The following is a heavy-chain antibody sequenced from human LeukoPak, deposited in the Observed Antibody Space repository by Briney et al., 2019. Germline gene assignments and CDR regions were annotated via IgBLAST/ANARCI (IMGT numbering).Heavy chain of an antibody. D-gene: IGHD3-16*01. CDR2: IYYSGYT. J-gene: IGHJ6*03. CDR3: ARETSQKGAHYMDV. Sequence: PSETRSLTCTVSGGSISSYYWSWIRQPPGKGLKWIGNIYYSGYTTYSPSLRSRVTISVDTSKNQFSLKLSSVTAADTAVYYCARETSQKGAHYMDVWGKGTTITISS. V-gene: IGHV4-59*01. CDR1: GGSISSYY.